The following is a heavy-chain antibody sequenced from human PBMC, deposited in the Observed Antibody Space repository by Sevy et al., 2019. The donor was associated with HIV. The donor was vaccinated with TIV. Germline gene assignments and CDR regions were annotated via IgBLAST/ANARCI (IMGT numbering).Heavy chain of an antibody. CDR1: GYTFTSYY. J-gene: IGHJ6*03. CDR2: INPSGGSK. V-gene: IGHV1-46*01. Sequence: ASVKVSCKASGYTFTSYYMHWVRQAPGQGLEWMGIINPSGGSKSYAQKFQGRVTMTRDTSTSTVYMELSSLRSEDTAVYYCARGPRWVAIYYYYMDVWGKGTTVTVSS. CDR3: ARGPRWVAIYYYYMDV.